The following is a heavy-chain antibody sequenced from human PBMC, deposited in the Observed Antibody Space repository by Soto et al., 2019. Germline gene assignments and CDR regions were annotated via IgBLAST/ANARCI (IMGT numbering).Heavy chain of an antibody. D-gene: IGHD3-16*02. Sequence: PGGSLRLSCAASGFTFSDYYMSWIRQAPGKGLEWVSYISSSGSTIYYADSVKGRFTISRDNAKNSLYLQMNSLRAEDTAVYYCARVPNREDVWGSYRQAPDYWGQGTLVTVSS. CDR3: ARVPNREDVWGSYRQAPDY. J-gene: IGHJ4*02. CDR2: ISSSGSTI. V-gene: IGHV3-11*01. CDR1: GFTFSDYY.